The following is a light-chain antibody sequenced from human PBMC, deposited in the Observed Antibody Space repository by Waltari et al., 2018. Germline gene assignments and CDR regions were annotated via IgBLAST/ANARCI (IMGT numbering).Light chain of an antibody. CDR2: DAS. Sequence: EIVLTQSPATLSLSPGERATLSCRASRSVGNYLAWYQQKPGQGPRLLIYDASIRATGIPARFSGSGSGTDFTLTISSLEPEDFAVYFCQQRGNWPSGYTFGQGTKLEIK. CDR1: RSVGNY. J-gene: IGKJ2*01. V-gene: IGKV3-11*01. CDR3: QQRGNWPSGYT.